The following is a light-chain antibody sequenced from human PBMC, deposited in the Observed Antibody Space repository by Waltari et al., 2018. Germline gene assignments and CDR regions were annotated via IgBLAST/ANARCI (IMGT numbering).Light chain of an antibody. CDR1: QSVSRT. Sequence: IVLTQSPGTLSLSPGERATLACRASQSVSRTLAWYQQKHGQAPRLLIYGASTRATGIPDRFSGSGSGTDFSLTISRLEPEDFAVYYCQHYVRLPATFGQGTKVEIK. V-gene: IGKV3-20*01. CDR2: GAS. CDR3: QHYVRLPAT. J-gene: IGKJ1*01.